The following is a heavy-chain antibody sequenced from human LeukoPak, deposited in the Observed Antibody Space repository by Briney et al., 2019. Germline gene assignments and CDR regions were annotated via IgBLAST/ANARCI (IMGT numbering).Heavy chain of an antibody. CDR2: IYYSGST. V-gene: IGHV4-59*01. Sequence: SETLSLTCTVSGGSISSYYWSWIRQPPGKGLEWIGYIYYSGSTNYNPSLKSRVTISVDTSKNQSSLKLSSVTAEDTAVYYCARDNREYEFWSAQSRDWLDPWGKGTLVTVSS. D-gene: IGHD3-3*01. J-gene: IGHJ5*02. CDR1: GGSISSYY. CDR3: ARDNREYEFWSAQSRDWLDP.